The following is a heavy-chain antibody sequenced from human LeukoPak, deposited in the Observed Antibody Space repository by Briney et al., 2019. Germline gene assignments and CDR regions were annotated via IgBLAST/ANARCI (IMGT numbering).Heavy chain of an antibody. CDR1: GYIFTGFY. V-gene: IGHV1-2*02. D-gene: IGHD2-8*01. CDR3: ARAPYCTNGVCYYKVAPYPLPDV. J-gene: IGHJ6*04. Sequence: ASVKVSCKASGYIFTGFYIHWVRQAPGQGLEWMGWIDPNNGKTNYAQDFQGRVTMTRDTSISTAYMELSRLRSDDTAVYYCARAPYCTNGVCYYKVAPYPLPDVWGKGTTVTVSS. CDR2: IDPNNGKT.